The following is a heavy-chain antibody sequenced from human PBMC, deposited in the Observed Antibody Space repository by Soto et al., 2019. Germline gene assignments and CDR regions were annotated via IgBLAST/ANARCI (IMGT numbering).Heavy chain of an antibody. CDR3: AKEGGSSSGVDY. V-gene: IGHV3-23*01. D-gene: IGHD6-6*01. J-gene: IGHJ4*02. CDR2: ISGSGDST. Sequence: EVQLLESGGGLVQPGGSLRLSCEASGFTFNSYAMSWVRQAPGKGLEWVSVISGSGDSTYYADSVKGRFTISRDNSKNTLSLQRNSLRAGDTAVYYWAKEGGSSSGVDYWGQGTLVTVSS. CDR1: GFTFNSYA.